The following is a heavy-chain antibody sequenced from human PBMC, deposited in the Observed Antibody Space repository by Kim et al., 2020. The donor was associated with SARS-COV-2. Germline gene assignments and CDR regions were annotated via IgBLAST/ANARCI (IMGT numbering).Heavy chain of an antibody. V-gene: IGHV3-30*04. D-gene: IGHD3-16*02. CDR2: ISYDGSNK. CDR1: GFTFSSYA. Sequence: GGSLRLSCAASGFTFSSYAMHWVRQAPGKGLEWVAVISYDGSNKYYADSVKGRFTISRDNSKNTLYLQMNSLRAEDTAVYYCARGYDYVWGSYHRDAFDIWGQGTMGTVSS. CDR3: ARGYDYVWGSYHRDAFDI. J-gene: IGHJ3*02.